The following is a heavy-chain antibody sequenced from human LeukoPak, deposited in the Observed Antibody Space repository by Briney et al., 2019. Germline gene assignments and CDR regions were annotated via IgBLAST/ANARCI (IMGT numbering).Heavy chain of an antibody. D-gene: IGHD1-26*01. Sequence: SLRLSCAASGFTLEDYAMHWVRQAPGRGLEWVSGISWNSGSIGYADSVKGRFTISRDNAKNSLYLQMNSLRAEDTALYSCAKDIRPQVGYWFDPWGQGTLVSVSS. CDR1: GFTLEDYA. J-gene: IGHJ5*02. CDR2: ISWNSGSI. CDR3: AKDIRPQVGYWFDP. V-gene: IGHV3-9*01.